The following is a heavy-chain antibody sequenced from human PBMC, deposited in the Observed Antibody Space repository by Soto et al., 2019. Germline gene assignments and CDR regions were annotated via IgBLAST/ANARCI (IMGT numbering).Heavy chain of an antibody. Sequence: PSETLSLTFNVSGGSISSSSYYWGCIRQPPGKGLEWIGSIYYSGSTYYNPSLKSRVTISVDTSKNQFSLKLSSVTAEDTAVYYCARLSRSSGWPFDYWGQGTLVPVYS. J-gene: IGHJ4*02. CDR3: ARLSRSSGWPFDY. CDR2: IYYSGST. D-gene: IGHD6-19*01. CDR1: GGSISSSSYY. V-gene: IGHV4-39*01.